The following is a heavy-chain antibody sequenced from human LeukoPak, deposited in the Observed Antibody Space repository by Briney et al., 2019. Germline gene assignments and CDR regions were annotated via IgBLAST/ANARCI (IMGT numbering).Heavy chain of an antibody. J-gene: IGHJ4*02. CDR1: RGSISSGGYY. CDR3: ARVDSSGYYHFDY. V-gene: IGHV4-31*03. D-gene: IGHD3-22*01. CDR2: IYYSGST. Sequence: SETLSLTCTVSRGSISSGGYYWSWIRQHPGKGLEWIGYIYYSGSTYYNPSLKSRVTISVDTSKNQFSLKLSSVTAADTAVYYCARVDSSGYYHFDYWGQGTLVTVSS.